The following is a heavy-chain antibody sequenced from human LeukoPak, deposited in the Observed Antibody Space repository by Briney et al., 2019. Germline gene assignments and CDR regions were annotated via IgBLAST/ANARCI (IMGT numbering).Heavy chain of an antibody. CDR2: INHSGST. D-gene: IGHD2-15*01. J-gene: IGHJ4*02. Sequence: PSETLSLTCAVYGASFSGYYWSWIRQPPGKGLEWIGEINHSGSTNYNPSLKSRVTISVDTSKNQFSLKLSSVTAADTAVYYCARIHRYCSGGACYVLDNWGQGTLVAVSS. CDR3: ARIHRYCSGGACYVLDN. CDR1: GASFSGYY. V-gene: IGHV4-34*01.